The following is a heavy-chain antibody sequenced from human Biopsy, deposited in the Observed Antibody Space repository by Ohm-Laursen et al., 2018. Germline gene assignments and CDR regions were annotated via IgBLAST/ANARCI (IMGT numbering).Heavy chain of an antibody. J-gene: IGHJ1*01. V-gene: IGHV1-69*06. Sequence: GASVKVFCKAPGGTFSNYGVNWVRQAPGQGLEWLGGSIPILGTGNYAQKFQDRVTVAADTSTSTATMELRSLRSDDTAVYYCATKLTGYFHHWGQGTLVIVSS. CDR3: ATKLTGYFHH. D-gene: IGHD3-9*01. CDR1: GGTFSNYG. CDR2: SIPILGTG.